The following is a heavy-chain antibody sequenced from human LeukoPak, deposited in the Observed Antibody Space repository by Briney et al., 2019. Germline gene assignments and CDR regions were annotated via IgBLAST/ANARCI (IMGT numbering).Heavy chain of an antibody. D-gene: IGHD3-22*01. J-gene: IGHJ6*02. V-gene: IGHV3-30*03. Sequence: PGGSLRLSCAASGFTFSSYGMHWVRQAPGKGLEWVAVISYDGSNKYYADSVKGRFTISRDNSKNTLYLQMNSLRAEDTAVYYCARVTNYYDSSGTHYYGMDVWGQGTTVTVSS. CDR2: ISYDGSNK. CDR1: GFTFSSYG. CDR3: ARVTNYYDSSGTHYYGMDV.